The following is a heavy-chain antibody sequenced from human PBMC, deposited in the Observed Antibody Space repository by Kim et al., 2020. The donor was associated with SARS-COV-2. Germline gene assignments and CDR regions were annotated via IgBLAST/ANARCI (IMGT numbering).Heavy chain of an antibody. J-gene: IGHJ4*02. D-gene: IGHD3-22*01. CDR3: ARAPITMIVVAQGGFDY. CDR1: GGSISSGGYY. V-gene: IGHV4-31*03. CDR2: IYYSGST. Sequence: SETLSLTCTVSGGSISSGGYYWSWIRQHPGKGLEWIGYIYYSGSTYYNPSLKSRVTISVDTSKNQFSLKLSSVTAADTAVYYCARAPITMIVVAQGGFDYGGQGTLVTVSS.